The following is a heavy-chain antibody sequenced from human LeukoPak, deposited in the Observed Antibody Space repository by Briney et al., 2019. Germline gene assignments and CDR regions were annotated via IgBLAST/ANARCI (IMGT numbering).Heavy chain of an antibody. CDR1: VYTFTGYY. V-gene: IGHV1-2*02. Sequence: GASVKVSCKASVYTFTGYYIHWVRQAPGQGVEWMGWINPNSGDTKYAQKFQGRVTMTRDTSISTAYMELSGLNSDDTAVYYCSRGPVPAAIFRFDPWGQGTLVTVSS. CDR2: INPNSGDT. CDR3: SRGPVPAAIFRFDP. J-gene: IGHJ5*02. D-gene: IGHD2-2*01.